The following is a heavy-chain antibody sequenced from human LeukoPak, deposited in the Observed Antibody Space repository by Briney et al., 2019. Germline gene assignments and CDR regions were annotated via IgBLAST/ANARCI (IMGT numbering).Heavy chain of an antibody. CDR2: VYLGGST. CDR3: ARDHCDDAACYPFDR. J-gene: IGHJ4*02. Sequence: SETLSLTCNVSGASFNYYYWSWIRQPAGKGLEWIGRVYLGGSTNYNPSLESRVMMSLDKANNQFSLRLSSVTAADTAIYYCARDHCDDAACYPFDRWGQGTLVTVSS. V-gene: IGHV4-4*07. D-gene: IGHD2-21*01. CDR1: GASFNYYY.